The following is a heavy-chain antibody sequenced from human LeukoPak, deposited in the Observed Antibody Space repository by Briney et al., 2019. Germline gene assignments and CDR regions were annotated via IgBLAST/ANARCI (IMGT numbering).Heavy chain of an antibody. CDR2: ISGSGGST. CDR3: AREKSHYYDILTGYYYGMDV. J-gene: IGHJ6*02. V-gene: IGHV3-23*01. CDR1: GFTFSSYA. D-gene: IGHD3-9*01. Sequence: PGGSLRLSCAASGFTFSSYAMSWVRQAPGKGLEWVSAISGSGGSTYYADSVKGRFTISRDNSKNTLYLQMNSLRAEDTAVYYCAREKSHYYDILTGYYYGMDVWGQGTTVTVSS.